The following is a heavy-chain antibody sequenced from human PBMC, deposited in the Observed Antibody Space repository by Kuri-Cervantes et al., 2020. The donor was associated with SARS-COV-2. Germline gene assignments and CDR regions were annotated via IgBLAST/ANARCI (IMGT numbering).Heavy chain of an antibody. D-gene: IGHD3-16*02. CDR1: GYSISSGYY. CDR3: ARANPMGHYVWGSYRTFDY. Sequence: GSLRLSCAVSGYSISSGYYWGWIRQPPGKGLEWIGSIYHSGSTYYNPSLKSRVTISVDTSKNQFSLKLSSVTAADTAVYYCARANPMGHYVWGSYRTFDYWGQGTLVTVSS. J-gene: IGHJ4*02. CDR2: IYHSGST. V-gene: IGHV4-38-2*01.